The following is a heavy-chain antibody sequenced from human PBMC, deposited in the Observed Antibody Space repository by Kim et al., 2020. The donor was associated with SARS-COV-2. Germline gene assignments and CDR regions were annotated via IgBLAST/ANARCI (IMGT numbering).Heavy chain of an antibody. V-gene: IGHV5-51*01. CDR2: IYPNDFDV. CDR1: GYNFLYFW. D-gene: IGHD3-10*01. CDR3: ARGRAYGSGTYYSGFDY. Sequence: GESLKISCKASGYNFLYFWIGWVRQIPGKGLEWMGIIYPNDFDVRYSLAFQGQDTISADKSVTTAYLQWRSLKASDTAMYFCARGRAYGSGTYYSGFDYW. J-gene: IGHJ4*01.